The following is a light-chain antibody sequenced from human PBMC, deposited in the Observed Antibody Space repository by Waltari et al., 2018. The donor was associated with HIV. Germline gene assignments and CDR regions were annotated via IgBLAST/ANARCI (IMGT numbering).Light chain of an antibody. CDR3: NSRDSSGHWF. CDR2: GEN. J-gene: IGLJ3*02. Sequence: SSELAQDPAVSVALGQTVRITCHGNSVRSYYASGYQQKPGQAPVLVVYGENNRPAGIPDRFSGSRSGNTASLTIAGAQTEDEADYYCNSRDSSGHWFFGGGTKVTVL. V-gene: IGLV3-19*01. CDR1: SVRSYY.